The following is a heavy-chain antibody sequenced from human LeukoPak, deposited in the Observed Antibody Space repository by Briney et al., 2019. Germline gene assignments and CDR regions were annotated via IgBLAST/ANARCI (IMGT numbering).Heavy chain of an antibody. D-gene: IGHD2-2*01. J-gene: IGHJ5*02. CDR2: INHSGST. CDR3: ARGVVVPAAMGGWIDG. Sequence: SETLSLTCAVYGGSFSGYYWSWIRQPPGKGLEWIGEINHSGSTNYNPSLKSRVTISVDTSKNQFSLKLSSVTAADTAVYYCARGVVVPAAMGGWIDGWGQGTLVTVSS. V-gene: IGHV4-34*01. CDR1: GGSFSGYY.